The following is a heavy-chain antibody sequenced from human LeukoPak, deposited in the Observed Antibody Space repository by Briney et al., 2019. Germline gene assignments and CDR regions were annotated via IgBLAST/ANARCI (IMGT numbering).Heavy chain of an antibody. CDR2: IYYSGST. J-gene: IGHJ4*02. CDR3: ARRYYYDSSGYYCGIIGAFDY. V-gene: IGHV4-39*01. D-gene: IGHD3-22*01. CDR1: GGSISSSSYY. Sequence: PSETLSLTCTVSGGSISSSSYYWGWIRQPPGKGLEWIGSIYYSGSTYYNPSLKSRVTISVDTSKNQFSLKLSSVTAADTAVYYCARRYYYDSSGYYCGIIGAFDYWGQGTLVTVSS.